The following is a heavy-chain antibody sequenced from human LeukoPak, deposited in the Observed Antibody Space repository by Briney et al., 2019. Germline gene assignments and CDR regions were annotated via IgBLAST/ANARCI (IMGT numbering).Heavy chain of an antibody. J-gene: IGHJ4*02. CDR3: AREGEVGNWGRGPLDY. V-gene: IGHV3-30*02. Sequence: PGGSLRLSCAASGFTFSSYGMHWVRQAPGKGLEWVAFIRYDGSNKYYADSVKGRFTISRDNSKNTLYLQMNSLRAEDTAVYYCAREGEVGNWGRGPLDYWGQGTLVTVSS. D-gene: IGHD7-27*01. CDR1: GFTFSSYG. CDR2: IRYDGSNK.